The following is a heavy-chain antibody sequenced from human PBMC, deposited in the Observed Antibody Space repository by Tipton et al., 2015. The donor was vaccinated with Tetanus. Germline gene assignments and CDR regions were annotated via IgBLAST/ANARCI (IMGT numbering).Heavy chain of an antibody. J-gene: IGHJ5*02. Sequence: SLRLSCVASGFSFRDYSMNWVRQAPGKGLEWVASIGSVSNNYMFYSGSVKGRFTISRDNAKNTVYLQINSLRVEDTAMYYCARRDAYSSSWAPCDHWGPGSLVTVSS. V-gene: IGHV3-21*06. CDR1: GFSFRDYS. D-gene: IGHD2-2*01. CDR3: ARRDAYSSSWAPCDH. CDR2: IGSVSNNYM.